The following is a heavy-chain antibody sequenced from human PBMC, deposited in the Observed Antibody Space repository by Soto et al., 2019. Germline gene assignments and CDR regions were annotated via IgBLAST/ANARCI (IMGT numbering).Heavy chain of an antibody. D-gene: IGHD3-22*01. CDR3: ARQDTSGYAFDS. Sequence: SETLSLTCPVYGGSISSFDWNWIPQSPGKGLEWIGYISDTGSTNYNPSLKSRVTISVDTSKKQFSLKLSSVTAADTAVYYCARQDTSGYAFDSWGPGTLVTVS. CDR2: ISDTGST. J-gene: IGHJ4*02. V-gene: IGHV4-59*08. CDR1: GGSISSFD.